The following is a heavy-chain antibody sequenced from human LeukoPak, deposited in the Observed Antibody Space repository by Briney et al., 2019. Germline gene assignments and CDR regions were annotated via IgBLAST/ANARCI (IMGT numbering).Heavy chain of an antibody. CDR3: ASPRTSYRYTFDY. Sequence: SETLSLTCTVSGYSISSGYYWSWIRQAPGKGLEWIGYISTSGSTNYNPSLKSRVSISLDTSNNRFSLNLNFVTAADTAVYFCASPRTSYRYTFDYWGPGALVTVSS. J-gene: IGHJ4*02. CDR2: ISTSGST. CDR1: GYSISSGYY. V-gene: IGHV4-4*09. D-gene: IGHD5-18*01.